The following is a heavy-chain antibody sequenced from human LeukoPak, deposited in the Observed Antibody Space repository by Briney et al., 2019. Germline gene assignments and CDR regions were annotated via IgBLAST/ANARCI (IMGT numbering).Heavy chain of an antibody. CDR1: GYSFTSYW. V-gene: IGHV5-51*01. Sequence: GESLKISCKGSGYSFTSYWIGWVRQMTGKGLEWMGIIYPGDSDTRYSPSFQGQVTISADKSISTAYLQWSSLKASDTAMYYCARGPLNTYYYDSSGYYPDYWGQGTLVTVSS. CDR2: IYPGDSDT. CDR3: ARGPLNTYYYDSSGYYPDY. J-gene: IGHJ4*02. D-gene: IGHD3-22*01.